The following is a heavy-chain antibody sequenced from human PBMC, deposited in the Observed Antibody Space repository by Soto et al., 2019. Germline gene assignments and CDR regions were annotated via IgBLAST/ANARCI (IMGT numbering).Heavy chain of an antibody. J-gene: IGHJ2*01. CDR2: ISGSGGST. CDR1: GFTFSSYA. Sequence: EVQLLESGGGLVQPGGSLRLSCAASGFTFSSYAMSWVRQAPGKGLEWVSAISGSGGSTYYADSVKGRVTISRDDSKNMLYLQMNRLPAEDTAVYQLANRTAGWYFDLWGRGTLVTVSS. CDR3: ANRTAGWYFDL. V-gene: IGHV3-23*01.